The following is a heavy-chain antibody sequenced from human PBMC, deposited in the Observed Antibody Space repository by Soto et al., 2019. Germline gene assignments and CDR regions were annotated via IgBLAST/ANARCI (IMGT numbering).Heavy chain of an antibody. V-gene: IGHV3-48*02. D-gene: IGHD3-22*01. CDR1: GFTFSSYS. J-gene: IGHJ4*02. CDR2: ISSSSSSI. CDR3: ARDRGNYDSSGYPYFDY. Sequence: PGGSLRLSCAASGFTFSSYSMNWVRQAPGKGLEWVSYISSSSSSIYYADSVKGRFTISRDNAKNSLYLQMNSLRDEDTAVYYCARDRGNYDSSGYPYFDYWGQGTLVTVSS.